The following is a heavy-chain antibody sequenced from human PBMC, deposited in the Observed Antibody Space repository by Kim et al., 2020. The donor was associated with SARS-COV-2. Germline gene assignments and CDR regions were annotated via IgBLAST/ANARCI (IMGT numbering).Heavy chain of an antibody. J-gene: IGHJ4*02. V-gene: IGHV1-69*01. Sequence: AQKVQGRVTITADESTSTAYMELSSLRSEDTAVYYCARDPYYYDSSGYSYWGQGTLVTVSS. CDR3: ARDPYYYDSSGYSY. D-gene: IGHD3-22*01.